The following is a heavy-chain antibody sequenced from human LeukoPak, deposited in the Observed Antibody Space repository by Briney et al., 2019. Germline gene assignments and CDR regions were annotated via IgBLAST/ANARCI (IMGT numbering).Heavy chain of an antibody. D-gene: IGHD2/OR15-2a*01. CDR3: ASIRSDFIFDI. CDR1: GGSISSSSYY. V-gene: IGHV4-39*07. CDR2: IYYSGST. J-gene: IGHJ3*02. Sequence: SETLSLTCTVSGGSISSSSYYWGWIRQPPGKGLEWIGSIYYSGSTYYNPSLKSRVTVSVDTSKNQFSLKLSSVTAADTAVYYCASIRSDFIFDIWGQGTMVTVSS.